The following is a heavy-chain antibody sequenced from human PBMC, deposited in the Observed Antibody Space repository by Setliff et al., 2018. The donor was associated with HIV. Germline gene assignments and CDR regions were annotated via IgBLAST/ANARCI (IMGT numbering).Heavy chain of an antibody. CDR1: GGSISTSRYY. Sequence: SETLSLTCTVSGGSISTSRYYWGWIRQPPGKGLEWIGSINYRGNTYYNPSLKSRAAVSVDTSKNQISLKLSSVTAADTAVYYCARHDGGGWYVRVLATSFDYWGQGTLVTVSS. CDR2: INYRGNT. CDR3: ARHDGGGWYVRVLATSFDY. D-gene: IGHD6-19*01. V-gene: IGHV4-39*01. J-gene: IGHJ4*02.